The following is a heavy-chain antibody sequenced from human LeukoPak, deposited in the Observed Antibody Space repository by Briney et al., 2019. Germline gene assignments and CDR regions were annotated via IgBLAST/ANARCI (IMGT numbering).Heavy chain of an antibody. D-gene: IGHD4-17*01. J-gene: IGHJ6*04. CDR3: AKDRALTVTTFYYYYGMDV. V-gene: IGHV3-23*01. CDR1: GFTFSSYA. Sequence: GASLRLSCAASGFTFSSYAMSWVRQAPGKGLEWVSAISGSGGSTYYADSVKGRFTISRDSSKNTLYLQMNSLRAEDTAVYYCAKDRALTVTTFYYYYGMDVWGKGTTVTVSS. CDR2: ISGSGGST.